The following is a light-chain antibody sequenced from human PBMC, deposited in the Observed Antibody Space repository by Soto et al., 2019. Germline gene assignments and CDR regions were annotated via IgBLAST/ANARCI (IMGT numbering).Light chain of an antibody. CDR2: APS. CDR3: QQYDNKPPIA. V-gene: IGKV3-15*01. CDR1: QSVSSN. J-gene: IGKJ5*01. Sequence: EIVMTQSPATLSVSPGERATLSCRASQSVSSNLAWYQQKPGQAPRLLIYAPSTRATGIPDRFSGSGSGTEFTLTISSLQSEDFAVYHCQQYDNKPPIAFGQGTLLEIK.